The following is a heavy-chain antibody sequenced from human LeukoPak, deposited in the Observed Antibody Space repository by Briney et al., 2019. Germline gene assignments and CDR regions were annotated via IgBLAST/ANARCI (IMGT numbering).Heavy chain of an antibody. J-gene: IGHJ3*02. Sequence: ASVKVSCKASGYTFTGYYMHWVRQAPGQGLEWMGWINPNSGGTNYAQKFQGRVTMTRDKSISTAYLQWSSLKASDTAMYYCARPGRFGVAPTDAFDIWGQGTMVTVSS. V-gene: IGHV1-2*02. CDR2: INPNSGGT. CDR1: GYTFTGYY. CDR3: ARPGRFGVAPTDAFDI. D-gene: IGHD3-3*01.